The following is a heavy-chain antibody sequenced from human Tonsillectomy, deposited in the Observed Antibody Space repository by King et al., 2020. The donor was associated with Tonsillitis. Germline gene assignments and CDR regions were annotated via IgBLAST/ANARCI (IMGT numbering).Heavy chain of an antibody. D-gene: IGHD3-22*01. CDR3: ARDRITMIIPGFYYYMDV. Sequence: VQLVESGGGVVQPGRSLRLSCAASGFTFTNYPIHWVRQAPGQGLQWVAVISSDESTKFYADSVKGRFTISRDNSKNTLYLQMNSLRAEDTAVYYCARDRITMIIPGFYYYMDVWGKGATVTVSS. CDR2: ISSDESTK. CDR1: GFTFTNYP. V-gene: IGHV3-30*04. J-gene: IGHJ6*03.